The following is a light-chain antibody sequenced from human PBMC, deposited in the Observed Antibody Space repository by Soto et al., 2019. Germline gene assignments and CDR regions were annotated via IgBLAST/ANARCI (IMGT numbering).Light chain of an antibody. J-gene: IGKJ1*01. Sequence: IQMTQSPFSVSASVGDRVTITCRASQTISSWLAWYQQKPGKAPKLLIYKASTLKSGVPSRFSGSGSGTEFTLTISSLQPEDFATYYCQQLNNYSWTFGQGTKVDIK. CDR2: KAS. CDR1: QTISSW. V-gene: IGKV1-5*03. CDR3: QQLNNYSWT.